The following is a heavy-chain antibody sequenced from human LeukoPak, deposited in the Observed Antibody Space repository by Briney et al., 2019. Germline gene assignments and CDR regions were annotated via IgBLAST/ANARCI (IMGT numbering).Heavy chain of an antibody. CDR3: GRDRGWLRSVDY. J-gene: IGHJ4*02. D-gene: IGHD5-12*01. Sequence: PGRSLRLSCAASGFTFSNYGMHWVRQAPGKGLEWVTITSYDGSNKHYADSVKGRFTISRDNSKNTLYLQMNSLRPEDTAVYYCGRDRGWLRSVDYWGQGTLVTVSS. CDR1: GFTFSNYG. V-gene: IGHV3-30-3*01. CDR2: TSYDGSNK.